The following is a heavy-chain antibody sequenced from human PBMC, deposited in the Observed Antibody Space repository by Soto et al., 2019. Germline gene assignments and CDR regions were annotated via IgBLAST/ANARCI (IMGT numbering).Heavy chain of an antibody. CDR1: GLSFSTYW. CDR2: INSDGSRI. D-gene: IGHD1-26*01. J-gene: IGHJ5*02. V-gene: IGHV3-74*01. CDR3: ARVATGSYNWFDP. Sequence: EVELVESGGGLVQPGGSLRLSCAASGLSFSTYWMHWVRQAPGKGLVWVSRINSDGSRINYGDSVKGRFTVSRDNAKNTVYLQMNSLRADDTAVYYCARVATGSYNWFDPWGQGTLVTVSS.